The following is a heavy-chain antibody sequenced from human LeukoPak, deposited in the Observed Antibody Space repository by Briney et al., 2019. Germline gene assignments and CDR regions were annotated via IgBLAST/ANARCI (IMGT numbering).Heavy chain of an antibody. Sequence: ASVKVSCKASGYTFTSYGISWVRQAPGQGLEWMGWINPNSGGTNYAQKFQGRVTMTRDTSISTAYMELSRLRSDDTAVYYCARVLTLSGTAAGYWGQGTLVTVSS. CDR1: GYTFTSYG. D-gene: IGHD6-13*01. CDR2: INPNSGGT. J-gene: IGHJ4*02. CDR3: ARVLTLSGTAAGY. V-gene: IGHV1-2*02.